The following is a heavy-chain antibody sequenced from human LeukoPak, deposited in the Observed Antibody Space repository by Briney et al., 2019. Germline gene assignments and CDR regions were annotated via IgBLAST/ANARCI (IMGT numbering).Heavy chain of an antibody. CDR2: IHYSGTS. J-gene: IGHJ4*02. D-gene: IGHD6-19*01. CDR1: GGLIGSYY. Sequence: PAETLSLTCTVSGGLIGSYYWNWIREPPGKGVEWIGYIHYSGTSNYNPSLKSRVSISVDTSKNQFSLKMSSVTAADTTVYYCARKLAGIHFDQWGRGTLVTVSS. CDR3: ARKLAGIHFDQ. V-gene: IGHV4-59*01.